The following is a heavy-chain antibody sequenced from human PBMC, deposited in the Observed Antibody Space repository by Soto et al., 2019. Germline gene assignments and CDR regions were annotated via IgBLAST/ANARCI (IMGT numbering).Heavy chain of an antibody. CDR1: GYTLTELS. D-gene: IGHD1-7*01. J-gene: IGHJ4*02. V-gene: IGHV1-24*01. Sequence: ASVKVSCKVSGYTLTELSMHWVRQAPGKGLEWMGGFDPEDGETIYAQKFQGRVTMTEDTSTDTAYMELSSLRSEDTAVCYCATDRRRKLELHLKPSLLYYFDYWGQGTLVTVSS. CDR3: ATDRRRKLELHLKPSLLYYFDY. CDR2: FDPEDGET.